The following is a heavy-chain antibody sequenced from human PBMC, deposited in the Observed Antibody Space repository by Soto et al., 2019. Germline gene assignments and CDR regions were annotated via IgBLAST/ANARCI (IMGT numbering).Heavy chain of an antibody. V-gene: IGHV3-7*01. CDR1: GFTFSNYW. J-gene: IGHJ4*02. Sequence: PGGSLRLSCAASGFTFSNYWMNWVRQAPGKGLEWVANIKQDGSVVSYVDSVRGRFTISRDNAKDSLYLQMNSLTAEDTAVYYCLKTSRSGGTRDCWGQGAVLTVSS. D-gene: IGHD2-15*01. CDR3: LKTSRSGGTRDC. CDR2: IKQDGSVV.